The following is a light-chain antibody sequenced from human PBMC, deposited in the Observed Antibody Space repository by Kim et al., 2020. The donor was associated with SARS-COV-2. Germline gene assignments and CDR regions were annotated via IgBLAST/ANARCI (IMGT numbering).Light chain of an antibody. Sequence: QLVLTQSPSASASLGASVKLTCTLSRGRSNTGIAWHQKQPQKGPRFLINLKSDGSHTKGNGIPDRFSGYISGAEHYLTISSLQSEDECDYYCQNWGTDIHVVFGGGTKLTV. V-gene: IGLV4-69*01. CDR2: LKSDGSH. J-gene: IGLJ2*01. CDR1: RGRSNTG. CDR3: QNWGTDIHVV.